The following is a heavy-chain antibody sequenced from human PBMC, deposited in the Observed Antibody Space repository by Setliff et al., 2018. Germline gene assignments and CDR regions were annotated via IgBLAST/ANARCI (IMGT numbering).Heavy chain of an antibody. V-gene: IGHV4-39*07. CDR3: ARAPVQLTITFGGVVDY. J-gene: IGHJ4*02. CDR2: IYYSGSI. Sequence: SETLSLTCTVSGGSIRSSSYYWGWIRQPPGKGLEWIGSIYYSGSIDYNPSLKSRVTISVDTSKNQFSLKLSSVTAADTAVYYCARAPVQLTITFGGVVDYWGQGTLVTSPQ. D-gene: IGHD3-16*01. CDR1: GGSIRSSSYY.